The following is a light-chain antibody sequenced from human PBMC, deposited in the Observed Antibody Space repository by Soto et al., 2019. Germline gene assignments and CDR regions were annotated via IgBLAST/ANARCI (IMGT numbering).Light chain of an antibody. CDR2: GTS. CDR3: QHFGSSLRT. Sequence: IVLTQSPGTLCLSPGDRATLTCRASQSFSSHFLAWYQQKPGQAPRLLIHGTSSRATGSPDRFSGSGAVTDFTLTINSLEPEDFAVYYCQHFGSSLRTFGQGTKVEIK. CDR1: QSFSSHF. J-gene: IGKJ1*01. V-gene: IGKV3-20*01.